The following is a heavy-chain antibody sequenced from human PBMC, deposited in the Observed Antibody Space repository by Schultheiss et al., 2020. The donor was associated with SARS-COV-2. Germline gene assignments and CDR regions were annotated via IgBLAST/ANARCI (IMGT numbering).Heavy chain of an antibody. CDR2: ISAYNGNT. D-gene: IGHD2-2*01. Sequence: ASVKVSCKASGYTFTSYGISWVRQAPGQGLEWMVWISAYNGNTNYAQKLQGRVTMTTDTSTSTAYMELRSLRSDDTAVYYCAREGSPAATSWYFDLWGRGTLVTVSS. J-gene: IGHJ2*01. CDR3: AREGSPAATSWYFDL. CDR1: GYTFTSYG. V-gene: IGHV1-18*01.